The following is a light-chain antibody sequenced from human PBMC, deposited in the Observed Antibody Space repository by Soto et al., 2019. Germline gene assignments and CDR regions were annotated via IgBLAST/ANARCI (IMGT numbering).Light chain of an antibody. CDR2: ASS. CDR1: QSISSY. Sequence: DIQMTQSPSSLSASVGDRVTITCRASQSISSYLNWYQQKPGKAPKLLIYASSSLQSGFPSRFSGSGSGTDFTLTISRLQPEDFATYYCQQSYSTPQTFGQGTKV. CDR3: QQSYSTPQT. J-gene: IGKJ1*01. V-gene: IGKV1-39*01.